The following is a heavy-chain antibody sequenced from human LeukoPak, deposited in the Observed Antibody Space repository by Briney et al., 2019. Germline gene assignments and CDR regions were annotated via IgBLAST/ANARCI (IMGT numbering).Heavy chain of an antibody. D-gene: IGHD3-22*01. V-gene: IGHV1-69*13. CDR1: GGTFSSYA. Sequence: GASVKVSCKASGGTFSSYAISWVRQAPGQGLEWMGGIIPIFGTANYAQKFQGRVTITADESTSTAYMELSSLRSEDTAVYYCAREGASPDYYDSSGQDYNWFDPWGQGTLVTVSS. CDR3: AREGASPDYYDSSGQDYNWFDP. J-gene: IGHJ5*02. CDR2: IIPIFGTA.